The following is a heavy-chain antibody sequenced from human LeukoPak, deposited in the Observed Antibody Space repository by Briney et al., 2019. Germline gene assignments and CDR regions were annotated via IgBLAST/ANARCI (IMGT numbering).Heavy chain of an antibody. CDR2: ISSSSSYI. D-gene: IGHD2-2*01. V-gene: IGHV3-21*01. CDR1: GFTFSSYS. CDR3: ARAGYCSSTSCYAPDAFDI. J-gene: IGHJ3*02. Sequence: GGSRRLSCAASGFTFSSYSMNWVRQAPGKGLEWVSSISSSSSYIYYADSVKGRFTISRDNAKNSLYLQMNSLRAEDTAVYYCARAGYCSSTSCYAPDAFDIWGQGTMVTVSS.